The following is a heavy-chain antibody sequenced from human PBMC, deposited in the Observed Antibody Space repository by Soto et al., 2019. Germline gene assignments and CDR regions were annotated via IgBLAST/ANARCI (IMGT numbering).Heavy chain of an antibody. CDR3: ARDHYEGRVGKWFES. CDR2: ISSSTSYV. Sequence: GGSLRLSCAASGFTFSRYGMNWLRQAPGKGLEWVASISSSTSYVYYADSVKGRFSTSRDNAKNILYLEMYALRTEDTAVYYCARDHYEGRVGKWFESWGQGTLVTVSS. V-gene: IGHV3-21*01. J-gene: IGHJ5*01. D-gene: IGHD4-17*01. CDR1: GFTFSRYG.